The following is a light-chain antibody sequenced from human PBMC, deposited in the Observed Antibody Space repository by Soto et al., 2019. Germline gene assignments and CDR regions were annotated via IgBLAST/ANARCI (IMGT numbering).Light chain of an antibody. J-gene: IGLJ2*01. CDR1: SSNIGSNY. V-gene: IGLV1-47*01. Sequence: QSVLTQPPSASGTPGQRVIISCSGSSSNIGSNYGYWYQQLPGTAPKLLIYTNNQRPSGVPDRFSGAKSGTSVSLAISGLRSEDEGDYYCAAWDDSLGGVVFGGGTKLTVL. CDR2: TNN. CDR3: AAWDDSLGGVV.